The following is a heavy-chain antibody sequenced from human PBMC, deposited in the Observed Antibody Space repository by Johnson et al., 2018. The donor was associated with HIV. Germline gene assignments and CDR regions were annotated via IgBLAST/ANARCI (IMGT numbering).Heavy chain of an antibody. Sequence: EVQLVESGGCLVQPGGSLRLSCAASGFTVSSNYMSWVRQAPGKGLEWVSVIYSGDSTYYADSVKGRFTISRDNSKNTLYLQMNRLRAEDTAVYYCARMTTTVSHHDGFDIWGLGTMVTVSS. CDR2: IYSGDST. CDR3: ARMTTTVSHHDGFDI. CDR1: GFTVSSNY. V-gene: IGHV3-66*01. D-gene: IGHD4-17*01. J-gene: IGHJ3*02.